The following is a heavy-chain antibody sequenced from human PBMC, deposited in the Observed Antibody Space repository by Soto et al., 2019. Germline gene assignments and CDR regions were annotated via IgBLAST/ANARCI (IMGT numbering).Heavy chain of an antibody. Sequence: EVQLMESGGGLVQPGGALRLSCAASGFIFSDYYMDWVRQVPGKGLVGVVRTRNKVNSFSAEYAASVKVRFSIYSDASKDSMYLHMNSLKSDDTDVYYCARDTGWSYDYWGQGALVTVSS. D-gene: IGHD3-10*01. J-gene: IGHJ4*02. V-gene: IGHV3-72*01. CDR3: ARDTGWSYDY. CDR2: TRNKVNSFSA. CDR1: GFIFSDYY.